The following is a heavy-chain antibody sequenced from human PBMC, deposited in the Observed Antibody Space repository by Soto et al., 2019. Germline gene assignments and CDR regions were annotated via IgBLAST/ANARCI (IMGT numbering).Heavy chain of an antibody. Sequence: ANYAQKFQGRVTISADESTSTAYMELSSLRSEDTAVYYCTRHYYDTSGYPYYYYGMDVWGQGTTVTVSS. J-gene: IGHJ6*02. D-gene: IGHD3-22*01. CDR2: A. V-gene: IGHV1-69*01. CDR3: TRHYYDTSGYPYYYYGMDV.